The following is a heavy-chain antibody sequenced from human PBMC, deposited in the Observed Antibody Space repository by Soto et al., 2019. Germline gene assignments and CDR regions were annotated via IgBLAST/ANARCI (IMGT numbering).Heavy chain of an antibody. CDR1: GGYFASGSYS. D-gene: IGHD3-22*01. V-gene: IGHV4-61*01. Sequence: SETLSLTDTVSGGYFASGSYSWSWIRKPPGKGLEWIGYVYHTGRTSYNPSLKTRVSISMDTSKNQFSLNLDSVTAADTAVYFCAREGLPLRNYYDSSGYTYGYWGQGTLVTVSS. J-gene: IGHJ4*02. CDR3: AREGLPLRNYYDSSGYTYGY. CDR2: VYHTGRT.